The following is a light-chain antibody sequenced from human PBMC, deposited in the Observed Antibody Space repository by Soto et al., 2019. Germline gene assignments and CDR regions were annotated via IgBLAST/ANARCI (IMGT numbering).Light chain of an antibody. V-gene: IGKV1-39*01. CDR3: QPSQSPCK. CDR2: AAS. CDR1: QSISSY. J-gene: IGKJ4*02. Sequence: IRVTHCQSAVSYTLQDRVTTTRRASQSISSYLHWYQQKPGKAHKLLIYAASSLQSGVPSRFIASRSGTAINLSIRCMQTEEFAPSYCQPSQSPCKFGGGTKVDIK.